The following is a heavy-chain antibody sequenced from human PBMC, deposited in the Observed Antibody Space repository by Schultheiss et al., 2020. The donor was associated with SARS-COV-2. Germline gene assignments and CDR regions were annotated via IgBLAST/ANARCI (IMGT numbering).Heavy chain of an antibody. V-gene: IGHV4-39*07. J-gene: IGHJ2*01. Sequence: SETLSLTCTVSGGSISSSSYYWGWIRQPPGKGLEWIGYIYYSGSTNYNPSLKSRVTISVDTSKNQFSLKLSSVTAADTAVYYCARVDVGQWLVHFDLWGRGTLVTVSS. CDR2: IYYSGST. D-gene: IGHD6-19*01. CDR3: ARVDVGQWLVHFDL. CDR1: GGSISSSSYY.